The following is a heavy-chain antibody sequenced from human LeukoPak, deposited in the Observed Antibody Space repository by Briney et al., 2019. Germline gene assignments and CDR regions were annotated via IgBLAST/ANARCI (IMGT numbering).Heavy chain of an antibody. CDR1: GDSIIGYY. CDR2: TYNTVDT. D-gene: IGHD3-22*01. Sequence: PSETLSLTCTVSGDSIIGYYWSWIRQSPGKRLEWIGYTYNTVDTTYNPSLESRVTISLDMSNKQFSLRLSSVTAADTAVYYCARRRYYDSTGYNPTYYFDYWGQGILVTVSS. V-gene: IGHV4-59*01. CDR3: ARRRYYDSTGYNPTYYFDY. J-gene: IGHJ4*01.